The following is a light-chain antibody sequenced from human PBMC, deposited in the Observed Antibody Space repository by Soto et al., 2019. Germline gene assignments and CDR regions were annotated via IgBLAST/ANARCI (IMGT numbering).Light chain of an antibody. CDR2: DVT. CDR1: SSDVGNYNY. V-gene: IGLV2-11*01. CDR3: CSYAGSYVV. J-gene: IGLJ2*01. Sequence: QSALTQPRSVSGSPGQSVTISCTGTSSDVGNYNYVSWYRQYSDKAPKLIIYDVTKRPSGVPDRFSGSKSGNTASLTISGLQAEDEADYYCCSYAGSYVVFGGGTKLTVL.